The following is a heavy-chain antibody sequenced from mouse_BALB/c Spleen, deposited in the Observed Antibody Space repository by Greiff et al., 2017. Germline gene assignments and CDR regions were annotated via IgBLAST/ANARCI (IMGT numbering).Heavy chain of an antibody. V-gene: IGHV5-6-3*01. CDR1: GFTFSSYG. CDR2: INSNGGST. CDR3: ARDRAYYRYDDAMDY. D-gene: IGHD2-14*01. Sequence: EVKLMESGGGLVQPGGSLKLSCAASGFTFSSYGMSWVRQTPDKRLELVATINSNGGSTYYPDSVKGRFTISRDNAKNTLYLQMSSLKSEDTAMYYCARDRAYYRYDDAMDYWGQGTSVTVSS. J-gene: IGHJ4*01.